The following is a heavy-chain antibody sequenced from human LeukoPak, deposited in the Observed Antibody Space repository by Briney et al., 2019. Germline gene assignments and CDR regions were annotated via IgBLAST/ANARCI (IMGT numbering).Heavy chain of an antibody. V-gene: IGHV4-4*07. CDR3: ARESVSGSIAARPDYHVDV. CDR2: VYASGST. J-gene: IGHJ6*03. Sequence: SETLSLTCSVSGGSIGSYYWGWIRQPAGKGLEWIGRVYASGSTTYNPSLRSRVTVSVDTSKNQFSLKVTFVTAADTAVYYCARESVSGSIAARPDYHVDVWGKGTTVTVSS. D-gene: IGHD6-6*01. CDR1: GGSIGSYY.